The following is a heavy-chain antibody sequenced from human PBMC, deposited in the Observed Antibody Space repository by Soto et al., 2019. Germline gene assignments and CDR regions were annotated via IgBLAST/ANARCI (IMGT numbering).Heavy chain of an antibody. CDR3: ANGRVIVVVPAAIGGFDY. D-gene: IGHD2-2*01. Sequence: SETLSLTCTVSGGSISSSSYYWGWIRQPPGKGLEWIGSIYYSGSTYYNPSLKSRVTISVDTSKNQFSLKLSSVTAADTAVYYCANGRVIVVVPAAIGGFDYWGQGTLVTVSS. CDR2: IYYSGST. J-gene: IGHJ4*02. CDR1: GGSISSSSYY. V-gene: IGHV4-39*01.